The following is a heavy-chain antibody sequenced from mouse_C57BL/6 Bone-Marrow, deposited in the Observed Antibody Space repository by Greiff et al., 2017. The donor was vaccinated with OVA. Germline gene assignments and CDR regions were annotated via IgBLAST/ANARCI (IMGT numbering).Heavy chain of an antibody. V-gene: IGHV5-17*01. D-gene: IGHD1-1*01. Sequence: EVQLVESGGGLVKPGGSLKLSCAASGFTFSDYGMHWVRQAPEKGLEWVAYISSGSSTIYYADTVKGRFTISRDNAKNTLFLQMTSLRSEDTAMYYCARRLLRSYYAMDYWGQGTSVTVSS. J-gene: IGHJ4*01. CDR3: ARRLLRSYYAMDY. CDR2: ISSGSSTI. CDR1: GFTFSDYG.